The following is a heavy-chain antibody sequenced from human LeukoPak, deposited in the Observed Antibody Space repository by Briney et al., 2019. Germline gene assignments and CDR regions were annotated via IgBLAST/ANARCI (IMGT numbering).Heavy chain of an antibody. CDR2: IYYSGST. CDR3: ARQIRWLRYWFDP. J-gene: IGHJ5*02. CDR1: GGSISSYY. Sequence: SETLSLTCTVSGGSISSYYWSWIRQPPGKGLEWIGYIYYSGSTNYNPSLKSRVTISVDTSKSQCSLKLSSVTAADTAVYYCARQIRWLRYWFDPWGQGTLVTVSS. V-gene: IGHV4-59*12. D-gene: IGHD5-12*01.